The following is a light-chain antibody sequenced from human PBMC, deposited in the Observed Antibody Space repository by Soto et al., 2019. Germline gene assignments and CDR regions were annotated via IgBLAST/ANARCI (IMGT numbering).Light chain of an antibody. V-gene: IGKV1-27*01. CDR1: QGISNF. Sequence: DIQMTQSPSSLSASVGDRVTITCRASQGISNFLAWYQQKPGKVPKLLIYAASTLQSGVPSRLSGTGSGTDFTLTISSLQPEDVATYYCQKYNRAPWTFGQGTKVEIK. J-gene: IGKJ1*01. CDR2: AAS. CDR3: QKYNRAPWT.